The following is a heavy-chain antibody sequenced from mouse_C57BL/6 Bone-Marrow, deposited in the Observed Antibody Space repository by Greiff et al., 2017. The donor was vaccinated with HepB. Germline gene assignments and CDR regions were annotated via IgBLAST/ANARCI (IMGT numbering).Heavy chain of an antibody. D-gene: IGHD1-1*01. Sequence: QVQLQQSGAELVKPGASVKLSCKASGYTFTSYWMHWVKQRPGQGLEWIGMIHPNSGSTNYNEKFKSKATLTVDKSSSTAYMQLSSLTSEDSAVYYCARGSNYGTSFGYWGQGTTLTVSS. J-gene: IGHJ2*01. V-gene: IGHV1-64*01. CDR3: ARGSNYGTSFGY. CDR1: GYTFTSYW. CDR2: IHPNSGST.